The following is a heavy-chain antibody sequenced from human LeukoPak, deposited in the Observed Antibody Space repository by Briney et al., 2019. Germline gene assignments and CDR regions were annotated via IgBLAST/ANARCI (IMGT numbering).Heavy chain of an antibody. V-gene: IGHV1-18*01. CDR1: GYTFTSYG. Sequence: GASVKVSCKASGYTFTSYGISWVRQAPGQGLEWMGWISAYNGNTNYAQKLQGRVTMTTDTSTSTAYMELRSLRSDDTAVYYCARRYGDYGIDWYFDLWGRGTLVTVSS. J-gene: IGHJ2*01. D-gene: IGHD4-17*01. CDR3: ARRYGDYGIDWYFDL. CDR2: ISAYNGNT.